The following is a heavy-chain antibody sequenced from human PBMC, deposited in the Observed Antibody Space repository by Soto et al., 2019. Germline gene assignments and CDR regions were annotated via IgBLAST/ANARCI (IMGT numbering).Heavy chain of an antibody. D-gene: IGHD3-9*01. CDR2: IIPILGIA. CDR3: ARGDDILTGYHSTDDAFDI. J-gene: IGHJ3*02. V-gene: IGHV1-69*02. CDR1: GGTFSSYT. Sequence: SVKVSCKASGGTFSSYTISWVRQAPGQGLEWMGRIIPILGIANYAQKFQGRVTITADKSTSTAYMGLSSLRSEDTAVYYCARGDDILTGYHSTDDAFDIWGQGTMVTVSS.